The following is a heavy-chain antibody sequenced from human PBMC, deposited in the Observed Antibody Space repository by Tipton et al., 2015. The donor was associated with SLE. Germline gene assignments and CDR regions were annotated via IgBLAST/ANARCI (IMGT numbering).Heavy chain of an antibody. CDR3: ARAPRVVRGGEAFDI. CDR2: IRYDGSNK. V-gene: IGHV3-30*02. CDR1: GFTFSSYG. J-gene: IGHJ3*02. Sequence: SLRLSCAASGFTFSSYGMHWVRQAPGKGLEWVAFIRYDGSNKYYADSVKGRFTISRDNSKNTLYLQMNSLRAEDTAVYYCARAPRVVRGGEAFDIWGQGTMVTVSS. D-gene: IGHD3-10*01.